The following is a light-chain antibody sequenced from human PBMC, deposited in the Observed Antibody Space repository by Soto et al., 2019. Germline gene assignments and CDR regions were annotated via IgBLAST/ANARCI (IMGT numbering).Light chain of an antibody. V-gene: IGLV1-44*01. J-gene: IGLJ1*01. Sequence: HSVLTQPPSASGTPGQRVTISCSGSSSNIGSNTVNWYQQLPRTAPKLLIYTNNQRPSGVPERFSGSKSGTSASLAISGLQSEDEADYYCAAWDDSLNGYVFATGTKVTVL. CDR3: AAWDDSLNGYV. CDR1: SSNIGSNT. CDR2: TNN.